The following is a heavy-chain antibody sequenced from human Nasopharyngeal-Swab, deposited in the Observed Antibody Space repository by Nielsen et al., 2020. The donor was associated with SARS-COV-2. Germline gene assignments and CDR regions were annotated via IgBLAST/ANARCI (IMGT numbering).Heavy chain of an antibody. CDR1: GGTYSSHA. D-gene: IGHD3-10*01. J-gene: IGHJ6*03. V-gene: IGHV1-69*13. CDR2: IILIFGTA. Sequence: SSVNVSCKATGGTYSSHAISWVRQAPGQGIEWMGGIILIFGTANYAQKFQGRVTITADESTSTAYMELSSLMSEDTAVYYCARESGCSFGAQISYYYDMDVWGKGTTVTVSS. CDR3: ARESGCSFGAQISYYYDMDV.